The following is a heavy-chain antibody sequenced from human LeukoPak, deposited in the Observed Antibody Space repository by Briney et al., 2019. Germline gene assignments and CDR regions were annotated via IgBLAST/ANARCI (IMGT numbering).Heavy chain of an antibody. D-gene: IGHD3-3*01. CDR2: IKSKTDGGTT. V-gene: IGHV3-15*01. CDR1: GFTFSNAW. Sequence: GGSLRLSCAASGFTFSNAWMSWVRQAPGKGLEWVGRIKSKTDGGTTNYAAPVKGRFTISRDDSKNTLYLQMNSLKTEDTAVYYCANDREELDFWSRSDAFDIWGQGTMVTVSS. CDR3: ANDREELDFWSRSDAFDI. J-gene: IGHJ3*02.